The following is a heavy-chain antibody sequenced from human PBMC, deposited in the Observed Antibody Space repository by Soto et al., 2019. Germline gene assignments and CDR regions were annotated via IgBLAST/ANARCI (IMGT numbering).Heavy chain of an antibody. Sequence: SETLSLTCAVSGGSISSGGYSWSWIRQPPGKGLEWIGCIYHSGSTYYNPSLKSRVTISVDRSKNQFSLKLSSVTAADTAVYYCARASSQQQMVSPFDYWGQGTLVTVSS. J-gene: IGHJ4*02. CDR2: IYHSGST. CDR3: ARASSQQQMVSPFDY. V-gene: IGHV4-30-2*01. CDR1: GGSISSGGYS. D-gene: IGHD6-13*01.